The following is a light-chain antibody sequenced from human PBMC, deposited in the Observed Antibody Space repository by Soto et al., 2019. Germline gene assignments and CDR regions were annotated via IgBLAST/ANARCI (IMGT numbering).Light chain of an antibody. V-gene: IGKV2-28*01. Sequence: DIVMTQSPLSLPVTPGEPASISCRSSQSLLHSNGYNYLDWYLQKPGQSPQLLIYLGSTRASGVPDRFSGSGSGTDFTLKISRVEAEDVGVYYCMQTLQTPVFTFGPGTKLDIK. J-gene: IGKJ3*01. CDR3: MQTLQTPVFT. CDR1: QSLLHSNGYNY. CDR2: LGS.